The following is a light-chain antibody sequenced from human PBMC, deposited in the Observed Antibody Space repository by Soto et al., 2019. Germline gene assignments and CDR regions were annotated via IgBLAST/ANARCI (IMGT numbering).Light chain of an antibody. J-gene: IGLJ1*01. CDR2: DVS. CDR3: SSYTSSITHV. Sequence: QSALTQPASVSGSPGQSITISCTGTSSDVGNYNYVSWYQQHPGKAPKLMIYDVSNRPSGVSNRFSGSKSGNTASLTISGLQAEDEADYYCSSYTSSITHVFGTGTKLTVL. V-gene: IGLV2-14*01. CDR1: SSDVGNYNY.